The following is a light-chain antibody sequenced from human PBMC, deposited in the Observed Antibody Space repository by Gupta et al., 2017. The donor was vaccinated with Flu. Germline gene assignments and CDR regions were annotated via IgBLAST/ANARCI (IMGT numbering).Light chain of an antibody. CDR2: EVS. CDR1: RMDGGAYDY. V-gene: IGLV2-14*01. CDR3: RSYTKTKTVVV. J-gene: IGLJ3*02. Sequence: ISCNGTRMDGGAYDYVSWYHNNPGKAPKLRRFEVSGRPAGISDRVSGSKSGKTASLTISGRLAEDEAVYDGRSYTKTKTVVVFGGGTKLTVL.